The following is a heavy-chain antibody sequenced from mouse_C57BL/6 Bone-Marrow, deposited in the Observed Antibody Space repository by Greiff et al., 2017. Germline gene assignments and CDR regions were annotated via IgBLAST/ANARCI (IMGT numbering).Heavy chain of an antibody. V-gene: IGHV5-12*01. CDR2: ISHGGGST. Sequence: EVMLVESGGGLVQPGGSLKLSCAASGFTFSDYYMYWVRQTPEKRLEWVAYISHGGGSTYYPDTVKGRFTVSRDNAKNTLYLQMSRLKSEDTAMYYCARQRDWENAMDYWGQGTSVTVSS. J-gene: IGHJ4*01. CDR3: ARQRDWENAMDY. D-gene: IGHD4-1*01. CDR1: GFTFSDYY.